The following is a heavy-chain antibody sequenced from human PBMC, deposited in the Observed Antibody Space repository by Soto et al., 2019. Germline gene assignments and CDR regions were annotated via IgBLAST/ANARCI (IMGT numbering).Heavy chain of an antibody. CDR3: ARVPYHYARGTYRPRWFDP. CDR2: IYHDGTT. CDR1: GYSTSRGYY. J-gene: IGHJ5*02. V-gene: IGHV4-38-2*02. D-gene: IGHD3-16*02. Sequence: SETLSLTCTVSGYSTSRGYYWGWIRQPPGKGLQWIGTIYHDGTTYSNPSLNGRVTISVSTSQNRFSLTLRSVTAADTAVYYCARVPYHYARGTYRPRWFDPWGQGTLVTVSS.